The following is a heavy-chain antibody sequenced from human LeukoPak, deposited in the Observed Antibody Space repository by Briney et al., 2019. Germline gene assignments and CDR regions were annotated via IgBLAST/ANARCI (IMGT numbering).Heavy chain of an antibody. J-gene: IGHJ3*02. CDR2: ISSSSSYI. CDR3: ARVVVTDEYAFDI. Sequence: GGSLRLSCAASGFTFSSYSMSWVRQAPGKGLEWVSPISSSSSYIYYADSVKGRFTISRDNAKNSLYLQMNSLRAEDTAVYYCARVVVTDEYAFDIWGQGTMVTVSS. CDR1: GFTFSSYS. D-gene: IGHD2-21*02. V-gene: IGHV3-21*01.